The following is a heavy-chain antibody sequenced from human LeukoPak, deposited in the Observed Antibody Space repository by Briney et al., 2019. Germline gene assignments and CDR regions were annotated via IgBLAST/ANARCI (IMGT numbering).Heavy chain of an antibody. CDR2: IYPGDSDT. D-gene: IGHD3-10*01. V-gene: IGHV5-51*01. J-gene: IGHJ4*02. CDR1: GYSLTSYW. Sequence: GESLKISCKGSGYSLTSYWIGWVRQMPGKGLEWMGIIYPGDSDTRYSPSFQGQVTISADKSISTAYLQWSSLKASDTAMYYCARLRGLDYYGSGSYDGNDFFYWGQGTLVTVSS. CDR3: ARLRGLDYYGSGSYDGNDFFY.